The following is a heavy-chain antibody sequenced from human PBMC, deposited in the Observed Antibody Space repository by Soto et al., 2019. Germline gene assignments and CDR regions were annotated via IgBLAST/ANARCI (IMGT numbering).Heavy chain of an antibody. CDR1: GFTFNKYA. CDR3: VKPGFYGNAYGGRWFDP. Sequence: GGSLRLSCAASGFTFNKYAMTWVRQAPGKGLEWVSSIGGTVNGTHYADSVKGRFTISRDNSKNTLFLQMNSLRAEDTAIYYCVKPGFYGNAYGGRWFDPWGQGTLVTVSS. V-gene: IGHV3-23*01. D-gene: IGHD4-17*01. CDR2: IGGTVNGT. J-gene: IGHJ5*02.